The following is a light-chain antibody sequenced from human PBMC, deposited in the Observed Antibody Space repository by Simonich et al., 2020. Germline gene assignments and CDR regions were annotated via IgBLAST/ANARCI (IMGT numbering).Light chain of an antibody. J-gene: IGLJ3*02. CDR1: VLAKKY. CDR3: YSAADNNLV. V-gene: IGLV3-27*01. Sequence: SYELTQPSSVSVSPGQTARITCSGDVLAKKYARWFQQKPGQAPVLVIYKDSERPSGSPERFSGSSSGTTVILTISGAQVEDEADYYCYSAADNNLVFGGGTKLTVL. CDR2: KDS.